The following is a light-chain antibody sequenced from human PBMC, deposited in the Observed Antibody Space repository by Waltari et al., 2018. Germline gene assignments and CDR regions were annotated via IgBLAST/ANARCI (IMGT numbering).Light chain of an antibody. CDR3: ASRGASKV. J-gene: IGLJ2*01. Sequence: QSALTPPPSASGSPGQSVTVSCTWTSNDVGACKYVSWYQQHPGKAPKLVIYEVSKRASGVPDRVSGSKSGTTASLTGSGLKAEDEADYYCASRGASKVFGGGTKLTVL. CDR2: EVS. V-gene: IGLV2-8*01. CDR1: SNDVGACKY.